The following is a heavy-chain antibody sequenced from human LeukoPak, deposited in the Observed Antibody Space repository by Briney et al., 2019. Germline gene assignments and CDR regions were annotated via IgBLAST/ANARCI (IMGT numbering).Heavy chain of an antibody. J-gene: IGHJ6*03. V-gene: IGHV3-48*04. CDR2: ISSSGGTI. Sequence: PGGSLRLSCAASGFTFSVYSMNWVRQAPGKGLEWVSYISSSGGTIYYADSVKGRVTISRHNVENSLHLQMNSLRVEDPAVYYCAREFEVPAAAPYYYYCSYIHVLGKGATVSLSS. CDR1: GFTFSVYS. CDR3: AREFEVPAAAPYYYYCSYIHV. D-gene: IGHD2-2*01.